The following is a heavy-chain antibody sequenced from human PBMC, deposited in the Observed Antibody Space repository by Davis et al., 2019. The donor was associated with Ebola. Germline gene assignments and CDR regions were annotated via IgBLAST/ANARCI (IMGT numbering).Heavy chain of an antibody. CDR1: GGSISSGGYY. CDR2: INHSGST. CDR3: ARGQLELPGRIAVAGTIDY. J-gene: IGHJ4*02. Sequence: SETLSLTCTVPGGSISSGGYYWSWIRQPPGKGLEWIGEINHSGSTNYNPSPKSRVTISVDTSKNQFSLKLSSVTAADTAVYYCARGQLELPGRIAVAGTIDYWGQGTLVTVSS. D-gene: IGHD6-19*01. V-gene: IGHV4-39*07.